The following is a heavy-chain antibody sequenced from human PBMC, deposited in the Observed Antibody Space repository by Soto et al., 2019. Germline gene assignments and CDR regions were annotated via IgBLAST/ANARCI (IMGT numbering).Heavy chain of an antibody. J-gene: IGHJ4*02. CDR1: GGSISSGDYY. V-gene: IGHV4-30-4*01. D-gene: IGHD4-17*01. CDR3: AIYGGNSVYVDY. Sequence: QVQLQESGPGLVKPSQTLSLTCTVSGGSISSGDYYWSWIRQPPGKGLEWIGYIYYSGSTYYNPSLKSRVTISVDTSKNQFAMKLSSVTAAATAVYYCAIYGGNSVYVDYWGQGTLVTVSS. CDR2: IYYSGST.